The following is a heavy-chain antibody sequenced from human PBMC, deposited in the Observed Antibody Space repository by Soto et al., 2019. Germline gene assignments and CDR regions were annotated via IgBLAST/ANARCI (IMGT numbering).Heavy chain of an antibody. Sequence: GESLKISCKGSGYSFTSYWIGWVRQMPGKGLEWMGIIYPGDSDTRYSPSFQGQVTISADKSISTAYLQWSSLKASDTAMYYCARRRYDFWSGLSDYYYGMDVWGQGTTVTVSS. D-gene: IGHD3-3*01. CDR1: GYSFTSYW. CDR3: ARRRYDFWSGLSDYYYGMDV. V-gene: IGHV5-51*01. CDR2: IYPGDSDT. J-gene: IGHJ6*02.